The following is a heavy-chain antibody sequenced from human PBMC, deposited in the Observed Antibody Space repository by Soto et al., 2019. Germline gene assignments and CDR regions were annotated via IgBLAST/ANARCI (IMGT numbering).Heavy chain of an antibody. CDR2: IYYSGST. J-gene: IGHJ3*02. CDR1: GGSISSSSYY. CDR3: AGRIVVVIPDAFDI. D-gene: IGHD3-22*01. Sequence: QLQLQESGPGLVKPSETLSLTCTVSGGSISSSSYYWGWIRQPPGKGLEWIGSIYYSGSTYYNPSLKSRVTISVHTSKNQFSLQLSSVTAADTAVYHCAGRIVVVIPDAFDISGQGTMVTVSS. V-gene: IGHV4-39*01.